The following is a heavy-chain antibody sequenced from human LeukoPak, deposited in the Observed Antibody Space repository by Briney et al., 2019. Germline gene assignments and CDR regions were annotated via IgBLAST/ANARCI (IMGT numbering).Heavy chain of an antibody. Sequence: GGSLRLSCAASGFTFSSYGMHWVRQAPGKGLEWVSAISGSGGSTYYADSVKGRFTISRDNSKNTLYLQMNSLRAEDTAVYYCAKDGSSTIFGVVIISHFDYWGQGTLVTVSS. J-gene: IGHJ4*02. V-gene: IGHV3-23*01. CDR1: GFTFSSYG. D-gene: IGHD3-3*01. CDR2: ISGSGGST. CDR3: AKDGSSTIFGVVIISHFDY.